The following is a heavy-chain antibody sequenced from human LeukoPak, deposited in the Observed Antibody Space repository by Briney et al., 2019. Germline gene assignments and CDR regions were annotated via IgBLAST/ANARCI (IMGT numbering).Heavy chain of an antibody. J-gene: IGHJ4*02. V-gene: IGHV3-30*04. D-gene: IGHD2-8*02. CDR3: ARAGGSYSFDY. CDR1: GFIFSTYA. CDR2: ILYDGNNE. Sequence: GGSLRLSCAASGFIFSTYAMHWVRQAPGKGLEWVALILYDGNNEYYADSVKGHFTISRDNSESTLYLQMNSLRAEDTAVYYCARAGGSYSFDYWGQGTLVTVPS.